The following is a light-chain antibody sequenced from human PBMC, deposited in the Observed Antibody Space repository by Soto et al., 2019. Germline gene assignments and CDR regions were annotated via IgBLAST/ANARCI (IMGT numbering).Light chain of an antibody. Sequence: EIVLTQSPATLSASPGERATLSCRASQSVRNNLAWYQHKPGQAPRLLIYDASPRATGIPARFSGRGSGTEFTLTISCLQPEEVAGDDCHQNNKWPPATLTFGGGTKVEI. J-gene: IGKJ4*01. CDR2: DAS. V-gene: IGKV3-15*01. CDR1: QSVRNN. CDR3: HQNNKWPPATLT.